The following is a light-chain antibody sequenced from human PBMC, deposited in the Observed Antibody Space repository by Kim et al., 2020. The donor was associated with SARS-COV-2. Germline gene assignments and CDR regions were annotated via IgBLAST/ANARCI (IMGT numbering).Light chain of an antibody. J-gene: IGLJ3*02. CDR1: SSDVGGYNY. Sequence: GQSVTISCTGTSSDVGGYNYVSWYQHHPGKTPKLMIYEVSKRTSGVPDRFSGSRSANTASLTVSGLQAEDEADYYCSSYAGSDNWVFGGGTQLTVL. V-gene: IGLV2-8*01. CDR2: EVS. CDR3: SSYAGSDNWV.